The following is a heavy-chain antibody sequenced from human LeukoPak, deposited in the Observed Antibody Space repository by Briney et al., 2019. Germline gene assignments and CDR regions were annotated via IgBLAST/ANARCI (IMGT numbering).Heavy chain of an antibody. CDR1: GYTFTDYY. V-gene: IGHV1-2*02. CDR3: ARTDLDYGALYYMDV. CDR2: INPNSGGT. Sequence: ASLKVSCKASGYTFTDYYMHWVRQAPGQGLEWMGWINPNSGGTNYAQKFQGRVTMTRDTSISTAYMELSRLRSDGTAVYYCARTDLDYGALYYMDVWGKGTTVTVSS. J-gene: IGHJ6*03. D-gene: IGHD4-17*01.